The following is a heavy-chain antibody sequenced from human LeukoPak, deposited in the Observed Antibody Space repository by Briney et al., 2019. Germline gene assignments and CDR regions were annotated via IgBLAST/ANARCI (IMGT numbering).Heavy chain of an antibody. CDR3: ERCERIPARAGLFVFSGFKY. V-gene: IGHV5-51*01. CDR2: IYPGDSDA. D-gene: IGHD6-6*01. CDR1: QCHILRCW. J-gene: IGHJ4*02. Sequence: GESRLISCICTQCHILRCWMRSAGQMPGKGLEWMGIIYPGDSDARYSPSFQGQVSISADKSISTAYLQWTSLTDSDTAMYYYERCERIPARAGLFVFSGFKYWGQGTLVTVSS.